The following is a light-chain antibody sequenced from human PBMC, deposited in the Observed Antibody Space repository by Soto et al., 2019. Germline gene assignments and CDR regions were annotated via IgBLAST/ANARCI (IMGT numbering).Light chain of an antibody. V-gene: IGLV4-69*01. CDR1: SGHSSYA. CDR3: QTWGTGIQV. J-gene: IGLJ1*01. Sequence: QPVLTQSPSASASLGASVNLTCTLSSGHSSYAIAWHQQQPEKGPRYFMKLNSDGSHSKGDGIPDRFSGSSSGAERYLTISSLQSEDEADYYCQTWGTGIQVFGTGTKVTVL. CDR2: LNSDGSH.